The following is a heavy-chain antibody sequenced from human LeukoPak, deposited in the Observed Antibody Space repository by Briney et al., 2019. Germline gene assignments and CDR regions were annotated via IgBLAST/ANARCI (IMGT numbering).Heavy chain of an antibody. CDR3: ASRLRTGSSCLVH. Sequence: GGSLRLSCAASGFTFSSYEMNWVRQAPGKGLEWVANIKQDGSDKYYVDSVKGRFTISRDNAKNSLYLQMNSLRAEDTAVYYCASRLRTGSSCLVHWGQGTLVTVSS. V-gene: IGHV3-7*01. J-gene: IGHJ4*02. CDR1: GFTFSSYE. CDR2: IKQDGSDK. D-gene: IGHD6-13*01.